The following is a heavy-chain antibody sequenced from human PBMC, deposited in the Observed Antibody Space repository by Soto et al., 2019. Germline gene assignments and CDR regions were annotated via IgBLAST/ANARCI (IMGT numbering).Heavy chain of an antibody. V-gene: IGHV4-59*08. CDR1: GLTIRSYY. CDR2: IYYSGST. Sequence: PSETHSLTSTVSGLTIRSYYWSWIRQPTGKGLEWIGYIYYSGSTNYNPSLKSRVTISVDTSKNQFSLKLSSVTAADTAVYYCARQSYDFWSGYYSLRGDYYYYYYMDVWGKGTTVTVSS. D-gene: IGHD3-3*01. CDR3: ARQSYDFWSGYYSLRGDYYYYYYMDV. J-gene: IGHJ6*03.